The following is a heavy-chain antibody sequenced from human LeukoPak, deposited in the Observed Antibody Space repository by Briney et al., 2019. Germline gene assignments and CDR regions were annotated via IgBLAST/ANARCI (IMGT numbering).Heavy chain of an antibody. Sequence: SGGALVLSWAASGLTFNTYAMNWVRRAPGKGPEGVSTISGNGGSTWYADSVKGRFSISRDNFKNTLYLQMNSLRDEDTAVYYCARDPGYAIYYFDYWGQGALVTVSS. J-gene: IGHJ4*02. CDR2: ISGNGGST. D-gene: IGHD3-9*01. CDR1: GLTFNTYA. V-gene: IGHV3-23*01. CDR3: ARDPGYAIYYFDY.